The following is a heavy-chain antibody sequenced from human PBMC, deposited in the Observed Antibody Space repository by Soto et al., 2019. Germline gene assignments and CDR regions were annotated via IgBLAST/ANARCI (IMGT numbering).Heavy chain of an antibody. CDR2: IYYSGST. CDR1: GGSISSYY. CDR3: ARGNYCGGDCYAPTY. D-gene: IGHD2-21*02. J-gene: IGHJ4*02. Sequence: SETLSLTCPVSGGSISSYYWSWIRQPPGKGLEWIGYIYYSGSTNYNPSLKSRVTISVDTSKNQFSLKLSSVTAADTAVYYCARGNYCGGDCYAPTYWGQGTPVTVSS. V-gene: IGHV4-59*01.